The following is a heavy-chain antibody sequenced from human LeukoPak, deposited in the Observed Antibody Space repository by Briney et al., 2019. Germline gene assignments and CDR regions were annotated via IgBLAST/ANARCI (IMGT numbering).Heavy chain of an antibody. CDR2: IYYSGST. Sequence: SETLSLTCTVSGGSISSHYWSWIRQPPGKGLEWIGYIYYSGSTNYNPSLKSRVTISVDTSKNQFSLKLSSVTAADTAVYYCARVGKRFLEWSPPFHYYYMDVWGKGTTVTVSS. D-gene: IGHD3-3*01. J-gene: IGHJ6*03. CDR1: GGSISSHY. V-gene: IGHV4-59*11. CDR3: ARVGKRFLEWSPPFHYYYMDV.